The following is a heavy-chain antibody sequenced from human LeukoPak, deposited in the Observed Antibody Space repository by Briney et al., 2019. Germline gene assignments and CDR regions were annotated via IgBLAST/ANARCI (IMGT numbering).Heavy chain of an antibody. Sequence: PGGSLRLSCSAPGFTFSIYGIHLVRQAPSQGLAWVAVIGYDGSNKYYADSVKGRFTISRDNSKNTLYLQMNSLRAEDTAVYYCARDGLGSRGGFDYWGQGTLVTVSS. CDR2: IGYDGSNK. V-gene: IGHV3-33*01. D-gene: IGHD3-10*01. J-gene: IGHJ4*02. CDR1: GFTFSIYG. CDR3: ARDGLGSRGGFDY.